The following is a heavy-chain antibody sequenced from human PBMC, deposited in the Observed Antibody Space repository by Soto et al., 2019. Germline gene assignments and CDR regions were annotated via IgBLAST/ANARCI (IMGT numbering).Heavy chain of an antibody. CDR3: AKGFIVAATTPEFDY. Sequence: EVQLLESGGGLVQPGGSLRLSCAASGFTFTTYAISWVRQAPGKGLEWVSGVTDSGGKTYYADSVKGRFTISRDNSKNTLYLQMNNLRAEDTAVYYCAKGFIVAATTPEFDYWGQGTLVTVSS. J-gene: IGHJ4*02. D-gene: IGHD1-26*01. CDR2: VTDSGGKT. CDR1: GFTFTTYA. V-gene: IGHV3-23*01.